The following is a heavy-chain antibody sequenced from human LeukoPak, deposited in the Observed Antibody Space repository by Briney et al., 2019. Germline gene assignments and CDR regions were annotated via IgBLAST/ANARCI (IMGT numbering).Heavy chain of an antibody. V-gene: IGHV5-51*01. D-gene: IGHD3-10*01. J-gene: IGHJ4*02. Sequence: GESLKISCQVSGYIFTHYWIGWVRQMPGKGLESMGIIYPADSDTTYSPSFQGQVTISADKSISTVYLQWSSLKASDAAMYCRDGSKTRGYYFDYWGQGTLVTVSS. CDR1: GYIFTHYW. CDR2: IYPADSDT. CDR3: DGSKTRGYYFDY.